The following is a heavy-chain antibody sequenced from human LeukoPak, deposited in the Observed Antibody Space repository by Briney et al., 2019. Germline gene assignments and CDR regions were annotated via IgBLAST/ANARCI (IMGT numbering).Heavy chain of an antibody. V-gene: IGHV3-23*01. Sequence: GGSLRLSCAASGFTFSSYAMSWVRQAPGKGLEWVSGISGSGDNTYYADSVKGRFTISRDNSKNTLFLQMNSLRAEDTALYYCAKGYVIAGYFDYWGQGTLVTVSS. CDR2: ISGSGDNT. CDR3: AKGYVIAGYFDY. CDR1: GFTFSSYA. J-gene: IGHJ4*02. D-gene: IGHD3-16*01.